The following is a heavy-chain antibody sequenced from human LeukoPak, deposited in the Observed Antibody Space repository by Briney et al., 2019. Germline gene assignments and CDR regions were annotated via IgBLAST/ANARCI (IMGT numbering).Heavy chain of an antibody. CDR2: INHSGST. V-gene: IGHV4-34*01. D-gene: IGHD5-18*01. Sequence: MTSETLSLTCAVYGGSFSGYYWSWIRQPPGKGLEWIGEINHSGSTNYNPSLKSRVTISVDTSKNQFSLKLSSVTAADTAVYYCARARRGYSYGSPPNNWFDPWGQGTLVTVSS. CDR1: GGSFSGYY. J-gene: IGHJ5*02. CDR3: ARARRGYSYGSPPNNWFDP.